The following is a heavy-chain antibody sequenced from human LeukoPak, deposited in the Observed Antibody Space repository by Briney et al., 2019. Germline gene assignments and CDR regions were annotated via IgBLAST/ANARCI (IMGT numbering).Heavy chain of an antibody. CDR1: GGSISSYY. V-gene: IGHV4-59*01. D-gene: IGHD3-3*01. Sequence: SETLSLTCTVSGGSISSYYWSWIRQPPGKGLEWIGYIYYSGSTNYNPSLKSRVTISVDTSKNQFSLKLSSVTAADAAVYYCARDSTNFWSGYYRPYGPSAFDIWGQGTMVTVSS. CDR3: ARDSTNFWSGYYRPYGPSAFDI. CDR2: IYYSGST. J-gene: IGHJ3*02.